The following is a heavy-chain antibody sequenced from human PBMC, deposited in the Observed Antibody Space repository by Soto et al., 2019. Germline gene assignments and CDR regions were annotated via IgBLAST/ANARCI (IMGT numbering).Heavy chain of an antibody. CDR1: EFPVSSNY. CDR2: IDSHGSYT. J-gene: IGHJ1*01. V-gene: IGHV3-74*01. CDR3: AKGVPGIAVAGTGYFQH. D-gene: IGHD6-19*01. Sequence: PGGSLRLSCAASEFPVSSNYMTWVRQAPGKGLVWVSHIDSHGSYTTYADSVKGRFTISRDNAKNSLYLRMNSLRADDTAVYYCAKGVPGIAVAGTGYFQHWGQGTLVTVSS.